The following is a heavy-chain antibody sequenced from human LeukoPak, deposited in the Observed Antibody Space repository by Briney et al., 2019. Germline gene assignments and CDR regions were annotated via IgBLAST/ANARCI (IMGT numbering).Heavy chain of an antibody. CDR2: TNPNSGGT. CDR3: ARHGIAARRVWFDP. V-gene: IGHV1-2*02. J-gene: IGHJ5*02. D-gene: IGHD6-6*01. Sequence: GASVKVSCKASGGTFSSYAISWVRQAPGQGLEWMGWTNPNSGGTNYAQKFQGRVTMTRDTSISTAYMELSRLRSDDTAVYYCARHGIAARRVWFDPWGQGTLVTVSS. CDR1: GGTFSSYA.